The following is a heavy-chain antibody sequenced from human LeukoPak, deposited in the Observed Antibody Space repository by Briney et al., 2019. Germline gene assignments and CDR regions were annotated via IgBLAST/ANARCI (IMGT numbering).Heavy chain of an antibody. CDR1: GFTFRSYA. CDR3: VREQSGSGWSGFVY. V-gene: IGHV3-30*15. CDR2: ISDDGSRQ. J-gene: IGHJ4*02. Sequence: GGSLRLSCAVSGFTFRSYAMHWVRQAPGKGLEWVAVISDDGSRQHYADFLEGRFTISRDNSKNTVSLQMSSLRTEDTVVYFCVREQSGSGWSGFVYWGQGTLVTVSS. D-gene: IGHD6-19*01.